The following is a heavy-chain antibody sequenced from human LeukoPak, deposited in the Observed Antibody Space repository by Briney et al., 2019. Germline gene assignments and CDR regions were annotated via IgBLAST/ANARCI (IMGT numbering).Heavy chain of an antibody. CDR2: IYSSGST. V-gene: IGHV4-61*02. J-gene: IGHJ4*02. Sequence: SQTLSLTCSVSGGSMSSGSYYWSWIRQPAGKGLEWIGRIYSSGSTNYNPSLQSRVTISLDTSKDQFSLKMSSVTAADTAVYYCVRDIELWGQGTLVTGSS. CDR3: VRDIEL. CDR1: GGSMSSGSYY. D-gene: IGHD1-26*01.